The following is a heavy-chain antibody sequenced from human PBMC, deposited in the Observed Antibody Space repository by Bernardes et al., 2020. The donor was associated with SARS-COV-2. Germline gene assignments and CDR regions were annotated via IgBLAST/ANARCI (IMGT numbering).Heavy chain of an antibody. Sequence: ASVKVSCKASGYTFTGFYVHWVRQAPGQGLEWMGWMNPDSGHTTYARKFQGRVTMTRDTSISTAYMELGRLKSDDTAMYFCAREQRDYRNSFDPWGQGNLVTVSS. CDR3: AREQRDYRNSFDP. D-gene: IGHD4-4*01. CDR1: GYTFTGFY. J-gene: IGHJ5*02. V-gene: IGHV1-2*02. CDR2: MNPDSGHT.